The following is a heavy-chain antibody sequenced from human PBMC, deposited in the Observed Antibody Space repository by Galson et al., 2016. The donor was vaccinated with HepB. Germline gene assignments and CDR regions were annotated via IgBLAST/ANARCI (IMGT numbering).Heavy chain of an antibody. CDR3: ARRGSGWSLFDS. J-gene: IGHJ4*02. D-gene: IGHD6-19*01. CDR1: GYSFSSYW. Sequence: QSGAEVKKPGESPKISCRGSGYSFSSYWNGWVRQMPGKGLEWPGDIYPGDPYTRYSPSFQGQVSISADKSITTAYLQWSSLKASDTAFYYCARRGSGWSLFDSWGQGTQVTVSS. CDR2: IYPGDPYT. V-gene: IGHV5-51*01.